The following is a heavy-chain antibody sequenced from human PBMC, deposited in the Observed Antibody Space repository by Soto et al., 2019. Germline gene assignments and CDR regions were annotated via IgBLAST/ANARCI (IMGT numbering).Heavy chain of an antibody. CDR1: GGTFSSYP. J-gene: IGHJ4*02. D-gene: IGHD5-12*01. V-gene: IGHV1-69*02. CDR2: IIPILGIA. CDR3: ASEPTDEYSGYDLVNY. Sequence: QVQLVQSGAEVKKPGSSVKVSCKASGGTFSSYPISWVRQAPGQGLEWMGRIIPILGIANYAQKFQGRVTITADKSTSTAYMELSSLRSEDTAVYYCASEPTDEYSGYDLVNYWGQGTLVTVSS.